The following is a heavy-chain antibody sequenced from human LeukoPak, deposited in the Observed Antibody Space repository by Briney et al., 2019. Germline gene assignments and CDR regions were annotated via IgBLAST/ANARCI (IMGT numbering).Heavy chain of an antibody. CDR2: ISGSGGST. CDR1: GFTFSSYA. V-gene: IGHV3-23*01. J-gene: IGHJ4*02. CDR3: AKTTYYDFWSGLDY. Sequence: PGGSLRLSCAASGFTFSSYAMSWVRRAPGKGLEWVSAISGSGGSTYYADSVKGRFTISRDNSKNTLYLQMNSLRAEDTAVYYCAKTTYYDFWSGLDYWGQGTLVTVSS. D-gene: IGHD3-3*01.